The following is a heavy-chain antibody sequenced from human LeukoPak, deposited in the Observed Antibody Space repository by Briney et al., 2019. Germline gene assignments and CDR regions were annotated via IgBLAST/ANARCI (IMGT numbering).Heavy chain of an antibody. CDR2: IFHSGST. CDR1: GGSISSSSYY. CDR3: ARANYYDSSGYSRGAFDI. D-gene: IGHD3-22*01. V-gene: IGHV4-39*07. J-gene: IGHJ3*02. Sequence: SETLSLTCTVSGGSISSSSYYWGWIRQPPGKGLEWIGSIFHSGSTYYNPSPKSRVTISVDTSKKQFSLKLSSVTAADTAVYYCARANYYDSSGYSRGAFDIWGQGTMVTVSS.